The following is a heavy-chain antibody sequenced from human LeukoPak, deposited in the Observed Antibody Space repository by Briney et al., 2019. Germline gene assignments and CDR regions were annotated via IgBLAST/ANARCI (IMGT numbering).Heavy chain of an antibody. J-gene: IGHJ2*01. Sequence: SETLSLTCAVYGGSFNGYYWSWIRQPPGKGLEWIGEINHSGSTNYNPSLKSRVTISVDTSKNQFSLKLSSVTAADTAVYYCARAPLDYGDYVGWYFDLWGRGTLVTVSS. CDR1: GGSFNGYY. CDR2: INHSGST. CDR3: ARAPLDYGDYVGWYFDL. V-gene: IGHV4-34*01. D-gene: IGHD4-17*01.